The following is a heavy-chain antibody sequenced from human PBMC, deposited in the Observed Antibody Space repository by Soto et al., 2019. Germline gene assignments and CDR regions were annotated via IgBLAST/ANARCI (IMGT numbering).Heavy chain of an antibody. CDR3: ASAYSTSQYGFDF. J-gene: IGHJ3*01. D-gene: IGHD6-6*01. CDR2: IYYSGST. V-gene: IGHV4-59*01. CDR1: GGSISSYY. Sequence: PSETLSLTCTVSGGSISSYYCSWIRQPPGKGLEWIGYIYYSGSTKYNPSLKSRVTISVDTSKIQFSLRLSSVTAADPAVYYCASAYSTSQYGFDFWGQGTMVTVSS.